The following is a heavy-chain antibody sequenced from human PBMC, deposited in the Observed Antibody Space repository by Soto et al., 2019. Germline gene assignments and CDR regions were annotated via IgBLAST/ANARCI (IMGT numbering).Heavy chain of an antibody. CDR1: GGSISSGGYY. Sequence: SETLSLTCTVSGGSISSGGYYWSWIRQHPGKGLEWIGYIYYSGSTYYNPSLKSRVTISVDTSKNQFSLKLSSVTAADTAVYYCARDAARGSYNYYFDYWGQGTLVTVSS. V-gene: IGHV4-31*03. D-gene: IGHD1-26*01. J-gene: IGHJ4*02. CDR2: IYYSGST. CDR3: ARDAARGSYNYYFDY.